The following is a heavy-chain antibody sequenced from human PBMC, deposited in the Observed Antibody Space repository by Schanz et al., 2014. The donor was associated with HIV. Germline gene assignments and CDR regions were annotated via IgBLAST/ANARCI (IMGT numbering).Heavy chain of an antibody. CDR1: GFIFGGYA. D-gene: IGHD3-16*01. Sequence: VQLVESGGGVVQPGRSLRLSCAASGFIFGGYAMHWVRQAPGKGLEWVSTISGSGAGTYYADSVKGRFTISRDNSKNTLFLQMNSLRAEDTAVYYCAKTTWGRRVDAFDIWGQGTMVTVSS. CDR3: AKTTWGRRVDAFDI. V-gene: IGHV3-23*04. CDR2: ISGSGAGT. J-gene: IGHJ3*02.